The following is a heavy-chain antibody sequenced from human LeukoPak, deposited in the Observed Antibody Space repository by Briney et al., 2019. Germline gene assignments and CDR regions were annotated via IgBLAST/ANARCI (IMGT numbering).Heavy chain of an antibody. J-gene: IGHJ4*02. CDR2: IYYSGST. V-gene: IGHV4-59*08. CDR3: ARHKAGNYFGYFDY. D-gene: IGHD3-9*01. Sequence: SETLSLTCTVSGGSISSYYWSWIRQPPGKGLEWIGYIYYSGSTNYNPPLKSRVTISVDTSKNQFSLKLSSVTAADTAVYYCARHKAGNYFGYFDYWGQGTLVTVSS. CDR1: GGSISSYY.